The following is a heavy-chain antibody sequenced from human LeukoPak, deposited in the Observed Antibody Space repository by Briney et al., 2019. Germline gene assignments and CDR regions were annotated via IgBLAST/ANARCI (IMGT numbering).Heavy chain of an antibody. CDR3: ARGLYYYDSSGYYHYFDY. V-gene: IGHV4-59*01. CDR1: GGSISSYY. J-gene: IGHJ4*02. Sequence: SVTLSLTCTVSGGSISSYYWSWIRQPPGKGLEWIGYIYYSGSTNYNPSLKGRVTISVDTSKNQFSLKLSSVTAADTAVYYCARGLYYYDSSGYYHYFDYWGQGTLVTVSS. D-gene: IGHD3-22*01. CDR2: IYYSGST.